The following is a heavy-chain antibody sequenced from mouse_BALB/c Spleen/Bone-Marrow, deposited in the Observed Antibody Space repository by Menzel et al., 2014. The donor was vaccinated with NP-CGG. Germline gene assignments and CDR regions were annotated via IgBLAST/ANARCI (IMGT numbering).Heavy chain of an antibody. J-gene: IGHJ4*01. Sequence: EVKLQESGAELVKPGASVKLSCTASGFNIKDTYMHWVKQRPEQGLEWIGRIDPANGYTNYAPKFQGKATITADTSSSTAYLQLSSLTSGDTAVYYCASKKNYYAMDYWGQGTSVTVSS. CDR1: GFNIKDTY. CDR3: ASKKNYYAMDY. V-gene: IGHV14-3*02. CDR2: IDPANGYT.